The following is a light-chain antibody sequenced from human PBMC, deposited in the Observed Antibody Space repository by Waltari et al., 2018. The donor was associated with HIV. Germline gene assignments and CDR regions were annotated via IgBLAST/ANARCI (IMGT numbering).Light chain of an antibody. Sequence: SSEVTHAPAVSVALGQTGTIRCQVHRLRNYFQRGIQQKPGQAPVLVIYGQNNRPSGIPDRFSGSTSGNTASLIITGAQAEDEAEYYCNSRDSSGNRLVVFGGGTKLTVL. J-gene: IGLJ2*01. CDR3: NSRDSSGNRLVV. V-gene: IGLV3-19*01. CDR1: RLRNYF. CDR2: GQN.